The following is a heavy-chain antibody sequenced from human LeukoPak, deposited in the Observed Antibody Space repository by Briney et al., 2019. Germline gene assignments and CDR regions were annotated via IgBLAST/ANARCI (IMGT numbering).Heavy chain of an antibody. CDR3: ASITRFGELHYFDY. CDR2: IFSSSGFT. Sequence: GGSLRLSCAVSGFTFRSSSMNWVRETPGEGLEWVSPIFSSSGFTYYADSVRGRFTISTDTATNTLCLQMNSVRAANTAVYYCASITRFGELHYFDYWGQGTLVTVSS. D-gene: IGHD3-10*02. V-gene: IGHV3-21*01. J-gene: IGHJ4*02. CDR1: GFTFRSSS.